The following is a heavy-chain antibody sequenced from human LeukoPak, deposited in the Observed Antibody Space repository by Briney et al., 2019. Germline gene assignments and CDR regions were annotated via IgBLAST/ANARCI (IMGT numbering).Heavy chain of an antibody. J-gene: IGHJ4*02. CDR3: ARRTDSSGYLKFDY. CDR2: ISSSGSTI. Sequence: GGSLRLSCAASGFTSSDYYMSWIRQAPGKGLEWVSYISSSGSTIYYADSVKGRFTISRDNAKNPLYLQMNSLRAEDTAVYYCARRTDSSGYLKFDYWGQGTLVTVSS. D-gene: IGHD3-22*01. CDR1: GFTSSDYY. V-gene: IGHV3-11*04.